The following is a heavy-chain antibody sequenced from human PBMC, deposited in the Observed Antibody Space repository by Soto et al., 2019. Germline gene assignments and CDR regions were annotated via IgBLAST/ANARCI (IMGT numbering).Heavy chain of an antibody. D-gene: IGHD4-17*01. CDR3: ARAVKATVTTFAY. V-gene: IGHV1-3*01. J-gene: IGHJ4*02. CDR2: INAGNGNT. Sequence: GASVKVSCKASGYTFTSYAMHWVRQAPGQRLEWMGWINAGNGNTKYSQKFQGRVTITRDTSASTAYMELSSLRSGDTAVYYCARAVKATVTTFAYWGQGTLVTVSS. CDR1: GYTFTSYA.